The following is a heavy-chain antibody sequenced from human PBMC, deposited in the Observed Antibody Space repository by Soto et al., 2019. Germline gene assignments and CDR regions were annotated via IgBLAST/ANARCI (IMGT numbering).Heavy chain of an antibody. CDR1: GFTFRSYG. D-gene: IGHD3-3*01. J-gene: IGHJ6*02. Sequence: QVQLVESGGGVVQPGRSLRLSCAASGFTFRSYGMHWVRQAPGKGLEWVAVIYDGSNKYYADSVKGRFTISRDNSKNTVYLQMNSLRAEDTAVYYCAKEVWSGPMDVWGQGTTVTVSS. CDR3: AKEVWSGPMDV. V-gene: IGHV3-30*18. CDR2: IYDGSNK.